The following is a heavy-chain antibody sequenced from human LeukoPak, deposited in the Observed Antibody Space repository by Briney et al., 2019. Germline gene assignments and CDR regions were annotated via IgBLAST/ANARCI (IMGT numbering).Heavy chain of an antibody. CDR1: GGTFSSYA. J-gene: IGHJ5*02. Sequence: GASVKVSCKASGGTFSSYAISWVRQAPGQGLEWMGGIIPIFGTANYAQKFQGRVTITTDESTSTAYMELSSLRSEDTAVYCCARDHVTGGYCSSTSCYFWFDPWGQGTLVTVSS. CDR3: ARDHVTGGYCSSTSCYFWFDP. D-gene: IGHD2-2*01. CDR2: IIPIFGTA. V-gene: IGHV1-69*05.